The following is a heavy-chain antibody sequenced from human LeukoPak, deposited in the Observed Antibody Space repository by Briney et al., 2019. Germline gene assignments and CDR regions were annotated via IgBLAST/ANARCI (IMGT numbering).Heavy chain of an antibody. CDR3: ARGQGITPCSSGWYLSY. D-gene: IGHD6-19*01. V-gene: IGHV1-69*13. CDR1: GGTFSSYA. CDR2: IIPIFGTA. J-gene: IGHJ4*02. Sequence: SVKVSCKASGGTFSSYAISWVRQAPGQGLEWMGGIIPIFGTANYAQKFQGRVTITADESTSTAYMELSSLRSEDTAVYYCARGQGITPCSSGWYLSYWGQGTLVTVSS.